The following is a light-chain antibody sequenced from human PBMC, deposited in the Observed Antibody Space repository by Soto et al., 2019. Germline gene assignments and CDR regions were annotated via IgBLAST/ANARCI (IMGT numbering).Light chain of an antibody. CDR1: RIVSSS. CDR2: DAS. CDR3: QQYVGSPIT. Sequence: EIVWTQSPGTLSLSPGERATLSCRASRIVSSSLAWYQQKPGPAPTLLISDASNRASGVPDRFTGGGSGTDFYLTIRRLEPEEFALYYCQQYVGSPITVGQETRLEIK. V-gene: IGKV3-20*01. J-gene: IGKJ5*01.